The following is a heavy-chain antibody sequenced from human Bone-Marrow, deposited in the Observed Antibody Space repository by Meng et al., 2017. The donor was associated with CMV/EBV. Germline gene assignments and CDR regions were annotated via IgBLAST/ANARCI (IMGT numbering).Heavy chain of an antibody. CDR3: ARSTAPNYYDSAGNYTIFNS. Sequence: SVKVSCKASGGTFSNSAINWVRQAPGQGLEWMAGNIPGLDRTDYAQSFRGRATISTDESTATAYMELSSLRSEDTAVYFCARSTAPNYYDSAGNYTIFNSWGLGTLVTVSS. CDR2: NIPGLDRT. D-gene: IGHD3-22*01. CDR1: GGTFSNSA. J-gene: IGHJ4*02. V-gene: IGHV1-69*05.